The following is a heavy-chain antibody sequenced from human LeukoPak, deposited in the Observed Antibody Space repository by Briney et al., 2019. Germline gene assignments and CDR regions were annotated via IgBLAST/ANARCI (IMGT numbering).Heavy chain of an antibody. J-gene: IGHJ6*03. CDR3: ARVKSAAGMDV. CDR1: GFTFSSYS. V-gene: IGHV3-21*01. D-gene: IGHD6-13*01. Sequence: GGSLRLSCAASGFTFSSYSMNWVRQAPGKGLEWVSSISSSSSYIYYADSVKGRFTISRDNAKNSLYLQMNSLRAEDTAVYYCARVKSAAGMDVWGKGTTVTVSS. CDR2: ISSSSSYI.